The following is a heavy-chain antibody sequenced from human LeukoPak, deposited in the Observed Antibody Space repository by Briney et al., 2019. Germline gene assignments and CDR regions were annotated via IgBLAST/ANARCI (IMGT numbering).Heavy chain of an antibody. D-gene: IGHD2-21*01. V-gene: IGHV4-59*01. CDR3: ARQLGDRLLFDY. CDR2: IYYSGGT. CDR1: GGSFSSYF. J-gene: IGHJ4*02. Sequence: SETLSLTCTVSGGSFSSYFWSWIRQPPGKGLEWIGYIYYSGGTHYNSSLKSRVTISLDTSRNQFSLKLSSVTAADTAVYYCARQLGDRLLFDYWGQGTLVTVSS.